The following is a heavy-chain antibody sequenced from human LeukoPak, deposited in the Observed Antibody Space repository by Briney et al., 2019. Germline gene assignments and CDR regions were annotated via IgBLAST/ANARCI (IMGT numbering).Heavy chain of an antibody. J-gene: IGHJ6*03. Sequence: PSETLSLTCTVSGGSISSYYWSWIRQPPGKGLEWIGYIYTSGSTNYNPSLKSRVTISVDTSKNQFSLKLSSVTAADTAVYYCARLHSGSYSGYYYYYMDVWGKGTTVTVSS. CDR2: IYTSGST. CDR3: ARLHSGSYSGYYYYYMDV. CDR1: GGSISSYY. D-gene: IGHD1-26*01. V-gene: IGHV4-4*09.